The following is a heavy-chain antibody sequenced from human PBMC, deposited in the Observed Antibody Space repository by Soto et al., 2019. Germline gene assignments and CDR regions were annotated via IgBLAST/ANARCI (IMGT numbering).Heavy chain of an antibody. D-gene: IGHD3-10*01. CDR1: GFTFGDYA. CDR3: AKDLFSMVRGASYYSYGMDV. V-gene: IGHV3-49*05. CDR2: IRSKPYDGTT. J-gene: IGHJ6*02. Sequence: KPGGSLRLSCTASGFTFGDYAMSWFRQAPGKGLEWEGFIRSKPYDGTTEYAASAKGRFTISRDDSKSIAYLQMNSLKTEDTAVYYCAKDLFSMVRGASYYSYGMDVWGQGTTVTVSS.